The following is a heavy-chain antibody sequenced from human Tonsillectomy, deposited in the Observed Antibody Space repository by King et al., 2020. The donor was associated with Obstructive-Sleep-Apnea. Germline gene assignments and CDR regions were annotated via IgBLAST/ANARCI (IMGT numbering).Heavy chain of an antibody. D-gene: IGHD1-26*01. J-gene: IGHJ6*02. Sequence: VQLVESGGGVVQPGRSLRLSCAASGLTFSSHGMHWVRQAPGKGLEWVAVISYDGSNNFYADSVKGRFTISRDNSKNTLYLQMNSLRAEDTAVYYCAKVKNPYRTAWKYYYYGMDVWGQGTTVTVSS. CDR1: GLTFSSHG. CDR2: ISYDGSNN. CDR3: AKVKNPYRTAWKYYYYGMDV. V-gene: IGHV3-30*18.